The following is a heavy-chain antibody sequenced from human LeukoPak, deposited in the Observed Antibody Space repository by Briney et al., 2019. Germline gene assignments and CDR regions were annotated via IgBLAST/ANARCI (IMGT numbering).Heavy chain of an antibody. Sequence: PSETLSLTCTVSGGSISSSSYYWGWIRQPPGKGLEWIGSIYYSGSTYYNPSLKSRVTISVDTSKNQFSLKLSSVTAADTAVYYCAREASMGYYDSSGTLVVWGQGTLVTVSS. CDR3: AREASMGYYDSSGTLVV. J-gene: IGHJ4*02. CDR2: IYYSGST. D-gene: IGHD3-22*01. CDR1: GGSISSSSYY. V-gene: IGHV4-39*07.